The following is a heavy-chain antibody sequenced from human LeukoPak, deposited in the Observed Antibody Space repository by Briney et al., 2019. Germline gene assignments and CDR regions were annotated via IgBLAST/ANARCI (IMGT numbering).Heavy chain of an antibody. CDR1: GYTFTKSY. CDR3: ARVNSGSYYYYYYYMDV. J-gene: IGHJ6*03. Sequence: GASVKVSCKASGYTFTKSYIHWVRQAPGQGLEWMGWISAYNGNTNYAQKLQGRVTMTTDTSTSTAYMELRSLRSDDTAVYYCARVNSGSYYYYYYYMDVWGKGTTVTVSS. D-gene: IGHD1-26*01. CDR2: ISAYNGNT. V-gene: IGHV1-18*04.